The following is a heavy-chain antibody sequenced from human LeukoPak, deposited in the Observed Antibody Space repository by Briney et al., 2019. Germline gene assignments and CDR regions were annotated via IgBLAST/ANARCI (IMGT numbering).Heavy chain of an antibody. Sequence: ASVKVSCKASGYTFTGYYMHWVRQAPGQGLEWMGWINPNSGGTNYAQKFQGRVTMTRDTSISTAYMELSRLRSDDTAVYYCARDCSSTSCYTGYWGQGTLVTVSS. CDR3: ARDCSSTSCYTGY. CDR2: INPNSGGT. V-gene: IGHV1-2*02. CDR1: GYTFTGYY. D-gene: IGHD2-2*02. J-gene: IGHJ4*02.